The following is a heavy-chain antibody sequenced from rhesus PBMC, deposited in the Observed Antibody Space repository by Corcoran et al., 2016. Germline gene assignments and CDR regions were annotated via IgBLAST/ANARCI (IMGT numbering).Heavy chain of an antibody. D-gene: IGHD4-35*01. CDR2: IYWDDDK. Sequence: QVTLKESGPALVKPTQTLTLTCTFSGFSLSTSDMSVGWIRPPPGKPLEWLAHIYWDDDKRYSTSLKSRLTISKDTSKNQVVLTMSNIGPVDTATYYCARRPTVTFDYWGQGVLVTVSS. CDR1: GFSLSTSDMS. CDR3: ARRPTVTFDY. V-gene: IGHV2-1*01. J-gene: IGHJ4*01.